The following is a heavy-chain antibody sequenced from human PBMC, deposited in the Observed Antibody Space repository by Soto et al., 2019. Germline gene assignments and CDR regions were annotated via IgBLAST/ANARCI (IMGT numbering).Heavy chain of an antibody. CDR2: INAGNGDT. CDR1: GSTLTADA. V-gene: IGHV1-3*01. CDR3: ARDSDASVTH. D-gene: IGHD4-17*01. J-gene: IGHJ4*02. Sequence: ASVKGSCKASGSTLTADAVRWVRQAPGQGLEWMAWINAGNGDTKYSQKFQGRVTVTRDTSASTVYVELSSLRSEDTAVYYCARDSDASVTHWGQGTLVTVSS.